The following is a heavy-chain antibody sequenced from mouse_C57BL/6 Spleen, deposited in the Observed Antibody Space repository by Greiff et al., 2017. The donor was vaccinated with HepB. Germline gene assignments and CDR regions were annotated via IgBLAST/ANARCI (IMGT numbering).Heavy chain of an antibody. J-gene: IGHJ4*01. D-gene: IGHD1-1*01. CDR3: ARIGSSYDVYAMDY. Sequence: EVQLQQSGAELVKPGASVKLSCTASGFNIKDYYMHWVKQRTEQGLEWIGRIDPEDGETKYAPEFPGKATITADTSSNTAYLQLSSLTSEDTAVYYCARIGSSYDVYAMDYWGQGTSVTVSS. CDR1: GFNIKDYY. CDR2: IDPEDGET. V-gene: IGHV14-2*01.